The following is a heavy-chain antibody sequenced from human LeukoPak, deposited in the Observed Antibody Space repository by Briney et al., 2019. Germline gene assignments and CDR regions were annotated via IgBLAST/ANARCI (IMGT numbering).Heavy chain of an antibody. CDR2: IYNSGTT. D-gene: IGHD2-15*01. V-gene: IGHV4-59*08. J-gene: IGHJ4*02. CDR1: GDSITSYY. CDR3: ARSPTGGRQDY. Sequence: SETLSLTCTVSGDSITSYYWSWIRQPPGKGLEWIGYIYNSGTTNYNPPLKSRVTISVDTSKNQFSLNLSSVTAADTAVYYCARSPTGGRQDYWGQGTLVTVSS.